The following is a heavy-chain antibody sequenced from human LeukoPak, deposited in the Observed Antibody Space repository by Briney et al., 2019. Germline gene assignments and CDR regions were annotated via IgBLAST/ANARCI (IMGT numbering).Heavy chain of an antibody. V-gene: IGHV4-59*01. J-gene: IGHJ6*02. D-gene: IGHD3-10*01. Sequence: SETPSLTCTVSGDSISNYYWTWIRQPPGKGLEWIGYTGGTKYNPSLKSRVTISVDTSNSEVSLKLTTVTAADTAVYYCTRTSRHFYGSGSNLKPWPDGMDVWGQGTTVTVSS. CDR1: GDSISNYY. CDR3: TRTSRHFYGSGSNLKPWPDGMDV. CDR2: TGGT.